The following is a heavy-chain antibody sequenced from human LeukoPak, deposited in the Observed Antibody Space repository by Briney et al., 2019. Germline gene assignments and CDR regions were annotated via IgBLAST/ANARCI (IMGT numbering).Heavy chain of an antibody. D-gene: IGHD2-21*01. CDR3: AKDSRAGVNFDL. CDR1: GFPFSLYT. V-gene: IGHV3-21*01. Sequence: GGCLRLSCVASGFPFSLYTMNWVRQVPGKGLQWLSSITCRSDFIFYEESLKGRFTISRDNAKNSLFLQMNSLSAEDTARYYCAKDSRAGVNFDLWGR. CDR2: ITCRSDFI. J-gene: IGHJ2*01.